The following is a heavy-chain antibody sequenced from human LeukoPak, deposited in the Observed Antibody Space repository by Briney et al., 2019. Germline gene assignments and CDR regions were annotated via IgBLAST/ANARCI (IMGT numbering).Heavy chain of an antibody. CDR1: GFTFSNYG. CDR3: AKDDLLTGYNLDY. D-gene: IGHD3-9*01. V-gene: IGHV3-30*02. Sequence: GGSLRLSCAASGFTFSNYGMHWVRQAPGKGLEWVAFINHDGSNKYYADSVKGRFTLSRDNSKNTLYLQMNSLRAEDTALYYCAKDDLLTGYNLDYWGRGTLVTVSS. CDR2: INHDGSNK. J-gene: IGHJ4*02.